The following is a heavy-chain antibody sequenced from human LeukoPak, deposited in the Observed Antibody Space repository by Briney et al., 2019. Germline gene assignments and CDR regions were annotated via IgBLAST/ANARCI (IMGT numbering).Heavy chain of an antibody. J-gene: IGHJ4*02. CDR3: ARVPGGMEWSDFDY. V-gene: IGHV3-21*06. Sequence: GGSLRLSCEASGFTFSHFSMNWVRQAPVKGLEWVSSISSSSSDIYYADSVKGRFTISRDNIKNSLYLQMNSLRAEDTAVYYCARVPGGMEWSDFDYWGQGTLVTVSS. CDR2: ISSSSSDI. D-gene: IGHD3-3*01. CDR1: GFTFSHFS.